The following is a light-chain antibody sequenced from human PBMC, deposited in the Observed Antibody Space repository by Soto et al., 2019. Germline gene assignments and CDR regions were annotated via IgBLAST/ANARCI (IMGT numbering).Light chain of an antibody. J-gene: IGLJ2*01. CDR1: NSNIGSNT. CDR3: AAWDDSLNAVV. V-gene: IGLV1-44*01. CDR2: STN. Sequence: QSVLTQPPSASGTPGQRVTISCSGSNSNIGSNTVDWYQQFPGTAPKLLIHSTNQRPSGVPDRFSGSKSGTSVSLAISGLQSEDEADYSCAAWDDSLNAVVCGGGTKVTVL.